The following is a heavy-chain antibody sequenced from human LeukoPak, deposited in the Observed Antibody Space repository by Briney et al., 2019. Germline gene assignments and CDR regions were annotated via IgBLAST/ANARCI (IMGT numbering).Heavy chain of an antibody. J-gene: IGHJ4*02. Sequence: GGSLRLSCAASGFTFSSCAMHWVRQAPGKGLEWVAVISYDGSNKYYADSVKGRFTISRDNSKNTLYLQMNSLRAEDTAVYYCGRIDYWGQGTLVTVSS. V-gene: IGHV3-30-3*01. CDR3: GRIDY. CDR1: GFTFSSCA. CDR2: ISYDGSNK.